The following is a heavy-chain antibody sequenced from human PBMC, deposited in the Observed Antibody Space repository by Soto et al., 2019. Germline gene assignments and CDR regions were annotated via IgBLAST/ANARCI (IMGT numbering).Heavy chain of an antibody. CDR2: ISSSISYI. Sequence: GGSLRLSCAASGFTFSSYSMNWVRQAPGKGLEWVSSISSSISYIYYADSVKGRFTISRDNAKNSLYLQMNSLRAEDTAVYYCAKTNHAESDGDYTPLFSYYYYYGMDVWGQGTTVTVSS. D-gene: IGHD4-17*01. V-gene: IGHV3-21*01. J-gene: IGHJ6*02. CDR1: GFTFSSYS. CDR3: AKTNHAESDGDYTPLFSYYYYYGMDV.